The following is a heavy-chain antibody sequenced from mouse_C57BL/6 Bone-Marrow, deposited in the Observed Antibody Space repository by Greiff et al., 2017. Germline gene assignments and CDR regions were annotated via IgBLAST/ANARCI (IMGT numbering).Heavy chain of an antibody. J-gene: IGHJ4*01. CDR3: ARVRGLRHYYAMDY. D-gene: IGHD2-4*01. V-gene: IGHV1-54*01. CDR1: GYAFTNYL. CDR2: INPGSGGT. Sequence: QVQLQQSGAELVRPGTSVKVSCKASGYAFTNYLIEWVKQRPGQGLEWIGVINPGSGGTNYNEKFKGKATLTADKSSSTAYMQLSSLTSEDSAVYCCARVRGLRHYYAMDYGGQGTSVTVSS.